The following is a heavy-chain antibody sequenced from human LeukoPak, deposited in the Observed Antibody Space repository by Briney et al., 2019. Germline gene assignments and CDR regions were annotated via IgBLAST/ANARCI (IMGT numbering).Heavy chain of an antibody. CDR1: GYSISSGYY. J-gene: IGHJ4*02. D-gene: IGHD3-10*01. CDR3: ARATNYYGSGSSLDY. Sequence: SETLSLTCTVSGYSISSGYYWGWIRQPPGKGLEWIGSIYHSGRTFYNPSLKSRVTISVDTSKNQFSLKLTSVTAADTAVYYCARATNYYGSGSSLDYWGQGTLVTVSS. CDR2: IYHSGRT. V-gene: IGHV4-38-2*02.